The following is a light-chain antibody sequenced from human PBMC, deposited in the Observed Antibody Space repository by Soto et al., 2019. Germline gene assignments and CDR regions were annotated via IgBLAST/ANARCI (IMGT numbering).Light chain of an antibody. Sequence: DIQLTQSPSTLSVSLFERATLSCRASQSVSSYLDWYQQKPGHAPRLLIYDASNRAPGIPARFSGSGSGTDFTLTISSLDPEDFAVYYCQHRSKWPPTFGRGTRLEIK. CDR3: QHRSKWPPT. J-gene: IGKJ5*01. V-gene: IGKV3-11*01. CDR2: DAS. CDR1: QSVSSY.